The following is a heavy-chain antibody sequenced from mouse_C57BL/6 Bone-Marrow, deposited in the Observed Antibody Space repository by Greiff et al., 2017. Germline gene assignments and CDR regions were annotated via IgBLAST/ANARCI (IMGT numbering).Heavy chain of an antibody. D-gene: IGHD1-1*01. CDR3: ARDYYGSSFDWYFDV. J-gene: IGHJ1*03. Sequence: DVKLVESGGGLVKPGGSLKLSCAASGFTFSDYGMHWVRQAPEKGLEWVAYISSGSGTIYYADTVKGRFTISRDNAKNTLFLQMTSLRSEDTAMYYCARDYYGSSFDWYFDVWGTGTTVTVSS. CDR2: ISSGSGTI. V-gene: IGHV5-17*01. CDR1: GFTFSDYG.